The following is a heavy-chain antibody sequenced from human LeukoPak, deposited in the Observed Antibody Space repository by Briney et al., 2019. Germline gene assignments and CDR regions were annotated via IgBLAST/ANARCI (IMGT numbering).Heavy chain of an antibody. V-gene: IGHV3-21*01. CDR1: GFTFNNYA. Sequence: GGSLRLSCAASGFTFNNYAMSWLRQAPGKGLEWVSSISSSSSYIYYADSVKGRFTISRDNAKNSLYLQMNSLRAEDTAVYYCACDREPYGGKPFDYWGQATLVTVSS. CDR2: ISSSSSYI. D-gene: IGHD4/OR15-4a*01. CDR3: ACDREPYGGKPFDY. J-gene: IGHJ4*02.